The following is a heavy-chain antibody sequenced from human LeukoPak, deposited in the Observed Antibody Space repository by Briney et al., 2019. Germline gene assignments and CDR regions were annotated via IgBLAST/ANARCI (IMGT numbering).Heavy chain of an antibody. CDR1: GFTFSSYA. Sequence: GGSLRLSCAASGFTFSSYAMHWVRQAPGKGLEWVAVISYDGSNKYYGDSVKGRFTISRDNSKDTLYLQMNSLRAEDTAVYYCARAEHSSSSSEYFQHWGQGTLVTVSS. CDR3: ARAEHSSSSSEYFQH. J-gene: IGHJ1*01. CDR2: ISYDGSNK. D-gene: IGHD6-6*01. V-gene: IGHV3-30*14.